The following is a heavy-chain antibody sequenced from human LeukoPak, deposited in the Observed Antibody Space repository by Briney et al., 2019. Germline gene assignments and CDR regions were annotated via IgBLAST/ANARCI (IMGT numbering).Heavy chain of an antibody. J-gene: IGHJ4*02. D-gene: IGHD1-26*01. V-gene: IGHV3-33*01. CDR3: TRGGAGYPFDY. CDR2: IWYDGSNK. CDR1: GFTFSSYG. Sequence: PGGSLRLSCAASGFTFSSYGMHWVRQAPGKGLEWVAVIWYDGSNKYYADSVKGRFTISRDNSKKTLYLQMNSLRAEDTAVYYCTRGGAGYPFDYWGQGTLVTVSS.